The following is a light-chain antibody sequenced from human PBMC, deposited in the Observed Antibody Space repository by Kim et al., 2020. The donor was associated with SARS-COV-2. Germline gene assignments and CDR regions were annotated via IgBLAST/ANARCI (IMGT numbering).Light chain of an antibody. J-gene: IGLJ3*02. CDR1: SGSIASNY. V-gene: IGLV6-57*01. CDR3: QSYDSSNPWV. CDR2: EDN. Sequence: GKTVTISCTRSSGSIASNYVQWYQQRPGSSPTTVIYEDNQRPSGVPDRFSGSIDSSSNSASLTISGLKTEDEADYYCQSYDSSNPWVFGGGTKLTVL.